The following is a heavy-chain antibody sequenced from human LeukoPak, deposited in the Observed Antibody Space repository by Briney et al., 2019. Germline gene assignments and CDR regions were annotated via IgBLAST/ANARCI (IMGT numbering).Heavy chain of an antibody. V-gene: IGHV3-66*01. CDR3: ATYGSYFQYFDY. CDR2: IYSGGST. D-gene: IGHD1-26*01. J-gene: IGHJ4*02. Sequence: GGSLRLSCAASGFTFSSYAMSWVRQVPGKGLEWVSVIYSGGSTYYADSVKGRFTISRDNSKNTLYLQMNSLRAEDTAVYYCATYGSYFQYFDYWGQGTLVTVSS. CDR1: GFTFSSYA.